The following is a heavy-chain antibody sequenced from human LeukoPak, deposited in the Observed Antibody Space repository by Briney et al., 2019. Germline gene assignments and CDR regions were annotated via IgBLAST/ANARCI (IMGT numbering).Heavy chain of an antibody. Sequence: PGGSLRLSCAASGFTFSSYGMHWVRQAPGKGLEWVAVISYDGSNKYYADSVKGQFTISRDNSKNTLYLQMNSLRAEDTAVYYCAKDPWGYCSGGSCFFFDYWGQGTLVTVSS. J-gene: IGHJ4*02. D-gene: IGHD2-15*01. CDR1: GFTFSSYG. CDR2: ISYDGSNK. V-gene: IGHV3-30*18. CDR3: AKDPWGYCSGGSCFFFDY.